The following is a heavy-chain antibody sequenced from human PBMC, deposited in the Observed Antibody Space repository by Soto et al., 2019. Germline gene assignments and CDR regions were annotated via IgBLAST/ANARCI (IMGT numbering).Heavy chain of an antibody. Sequence: PGESLKISCKGSGYSFTSYWISWVRQMPGKGLEWMGRIDPSDSYTNYSPSFQGHVTISADKSISTAYLQWSSLKASDTAMYYCARHTHGSSYYYYYGMDVWGKGTTVTVSS. CDR1: GYSFTSYW. CDR2: IDPSDSYT. D-gene: IGHD6-6*01. V-gene: IGHV5-10-1*01. J-gene: IGHJ6*04. CDR3: ARHTHGSSYYYYYGMDV.